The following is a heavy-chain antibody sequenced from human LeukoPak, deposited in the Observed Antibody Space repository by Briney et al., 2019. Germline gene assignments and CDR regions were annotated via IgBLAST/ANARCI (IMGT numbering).Heavy chain of an antibody. J-gene: IGHJ6*02. CDR3: ARVRTPYGYYGMDV. Sequence: SETLSLTCTVSGGSISSYYWSWSRRPPGKGLEWIGYIYYSGSTNYSPSLKSRVTISVDTSKNQFSLKLSSVTAADTAVYYCARVRTPYGYYGMDVWGQGTTVTVSS. CDR2: IYYSGST. V-gene: IGHV4-59*01. CDR1: GGSISSYY. D-gene: IGHD3-10*01.